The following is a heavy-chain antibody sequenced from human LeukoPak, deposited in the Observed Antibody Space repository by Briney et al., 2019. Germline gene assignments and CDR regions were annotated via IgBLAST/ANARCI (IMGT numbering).Heavy chain of an antibody. CDR2: INPNSGGT. D-gene: IGHD3-22*01. V-gene: IGHV1-2*02. J-gene: IGHJ4*02. CDR3: ARGTEYYYDSSGWTNPFDY. Sequence: ASVKVSCKASGYTFTGYYMHWVRQAPGQGLEWMEWINPNSGGTNYAQKFQGRVTMTRDTSISTAYMELSRLRSDDTAVYYCARGTEYYYDSSGWTNPFDYWGQGTLVTVST. CDR1: GYTFTGYY.